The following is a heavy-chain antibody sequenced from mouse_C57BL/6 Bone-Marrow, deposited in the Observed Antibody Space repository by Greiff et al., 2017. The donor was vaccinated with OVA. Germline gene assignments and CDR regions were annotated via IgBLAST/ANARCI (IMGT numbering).Heavy chain of an antibody. CDR3: VTYYSNSAWFAY. D-gene: IGHD2-5*01. CDR1: GFSFNTYA. Sequence: EVQVVESGGGLVQPKGSLKLSCAASGFSFNTYAMNWVRQAPGKGLEWVARIRSKSNNYATSYADSVKDSFTISRDDSESMLYLQMNNWKTEDTAMYYCVTYYSNSAWFAYWGQGTLVTVSA. J-gene: IGHJ3*01. CDR2: IRSKSNNYAT. V-gene: IGHV10-1*01.